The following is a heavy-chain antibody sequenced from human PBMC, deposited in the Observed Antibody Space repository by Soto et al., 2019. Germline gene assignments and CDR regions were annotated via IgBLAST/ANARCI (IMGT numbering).Heavy chain of an antibody. J-gene: IGHJ3*02. CDR3: ARPQYDFWSGYSGVGVAFDI. V-gene: IGHV4-39*01. D-gene: IGHD3-3*01. CDR2: IYYSGST. Sequence: PSETLSLTCTVSGGSISSSSYYWGWIRQPPGKGLEWIGSIYYSGSTYYNPSLKSRVTIPVDTSKNQFSLKLSSVTAADTAVYYCARPQYDFWSGYSGVGVAFDIWGQGTMVTVSS. CDR1: GGSISSSSYY.